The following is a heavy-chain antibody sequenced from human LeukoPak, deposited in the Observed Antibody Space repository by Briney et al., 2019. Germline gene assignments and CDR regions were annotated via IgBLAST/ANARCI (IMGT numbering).Heavy chain of an antibody. Sequence: QPGGSLRLSCKASGFTFTSYYMGWVRQALGKGLEWVADIDQDGSAKYYVDSVKGRFTISRDNVKNSVYLQMNNLRVEDTAVYYCTRELWPADYWGQGILVTVSS. V-gene: IGHV3-7*01. D-gene: IGHD3-16*01. CDR3: TRELWPADY. CDR1: GFTFTSYY. CDR2: IDQDGSAK. J-gene: IGHJ4*02.